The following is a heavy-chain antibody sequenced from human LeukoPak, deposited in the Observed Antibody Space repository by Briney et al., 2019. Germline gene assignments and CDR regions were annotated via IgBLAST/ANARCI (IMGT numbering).Heavy chain of an antibody. CDR2: INPNSGCK. CDR3: ARLRPSMVRGLIRGGNWFDP. J-gene: IGHJ5*02. Sequence: ASVTVSCKASGYTFTGYYMHWVRQAPGQGVEWMGWINPNSGCKNYAQKSQGRVTMTRHTSISTAYMELTRLRSDDTAVYYCARLRPSMVRGLIRGGNWFDPWGQGTLVTVSS. CDR1: GYTFTGYY. D-gene: IGHD3-10*01. V-gene: IGHV1-2*02.